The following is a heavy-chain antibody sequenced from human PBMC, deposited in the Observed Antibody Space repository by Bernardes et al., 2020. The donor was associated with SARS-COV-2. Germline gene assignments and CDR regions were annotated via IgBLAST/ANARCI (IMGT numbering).Heavy chain of an antibody. Sequence: LSLPFPFSTGSINSYYWNWIRQPAGKGLEWIGRIYNSGSTKYNPSLRSRVTVSVDTSKNQLSLKLRSVTAADTAFYYCASQNFSSSPLKFWGQGTLVTVSS. CDR2: IYNSGST. V-gene: IGHV4-4*07. D-gene: IGHD6-6*01. CDR3: ASQNFSSSPLKF. J-gene: IGHJ4*02. CDR1: TGSINSYY.